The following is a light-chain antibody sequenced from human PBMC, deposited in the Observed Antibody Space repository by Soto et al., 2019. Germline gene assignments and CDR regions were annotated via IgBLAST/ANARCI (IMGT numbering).Light chain of an antibody. CDR3: QQSYSTPRT. CDR1: QGIKND. CDR2: AAS. V-gene: IGKV1-39*01. Sequence: IKMTQSPSSLSASVGDRVTSTCRASQGIKNDLGWYQQKPGKAPKLLIYAASSLQSGVPSRFSGSGSGTDFTLTISSLQPEDFATYYCQQSYSTPRTFGQGTKVDI. J-gene: IGKJ1*01.